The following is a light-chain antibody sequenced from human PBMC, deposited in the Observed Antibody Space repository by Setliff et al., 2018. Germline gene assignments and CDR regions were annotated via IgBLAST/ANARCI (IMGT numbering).Light chain of an antibody. Sequence: QSVLTQPRSVSGSPGQSVTISFTGTSSDVGGYNYVSWYQQHPGKAPKLMIYDVSKRPSGVPDRFSGSKSGNTASLTISGLQAEDEADYYCCSYAGSSYVFGTGTKV. J-gene: IGLJ1*01. V-gene: IGLV2-11*01. CDR1: SSDVGGYNY. CDR3: CSYAGSSYV. CDR2: DVS.